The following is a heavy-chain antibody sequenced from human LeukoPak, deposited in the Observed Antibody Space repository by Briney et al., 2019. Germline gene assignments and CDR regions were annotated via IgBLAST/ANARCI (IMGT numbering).Heavy chain of an antibody. V-gene: IGHV4-59*01. CDR3: ARETRLHSGSYSNDAFDI. CDR2: ISYSGST. D-gene: IGHD1-26*01. Sequence: SETLSLTCTVSVGSISSYYWSWIRQPPGKGLEWIGYISYSGSTDYNPSLKSRVTISLDTSKNQFSLGLSSVTAADTAVYYCARETRLHSGSYSNDAFDIWGQGTMVTVSS. J-gene: IGHJ3*02. CDR1: VGSISSYY.